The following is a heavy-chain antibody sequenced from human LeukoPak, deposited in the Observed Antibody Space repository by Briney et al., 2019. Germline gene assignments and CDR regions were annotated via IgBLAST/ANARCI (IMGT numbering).Heavy chain of an antibody. CDR1: GGSISSYY. CDR2: IYYSGST. CDR3: ASAFRGYYGSGSYFSFDY. Sequence: SETLSLTCTVSGGSISSYYWSWIRQPPGKGLEWIGYIYYSGSTNYNPSLKSRVTISVDTSKNQFSLKLSSVTAADTAVYYCASAFRGYYGSGSYFSFDYWGQGPLVTVSS. J-gene: IGHJ4*02. V-gene: IGHV4-59*08. D-gene: IGHD3-10*01.